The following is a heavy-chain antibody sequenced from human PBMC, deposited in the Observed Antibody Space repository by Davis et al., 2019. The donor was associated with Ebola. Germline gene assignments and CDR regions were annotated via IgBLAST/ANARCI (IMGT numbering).Heavy chain of an antibody. Sequence: GESLKIPCAGSGFTFRTYAMTWVRQAPGKGLEWVSRISGSGGDPHYADSVTGRFTIPRDNSKNKLYLQMNSLRAEDTAVFYCAKRATVKVAGANYYNAMDVWGKGTTVTVSS. CDR2: ISGSGGDP. V-gene: IGHV3-23*01. CDR3: AKRATVKVAGANYYNAMDV. D-gene: IGHD6-19*01. CDR1: GFTFRTYA. J-gene: IGHJ6*04.